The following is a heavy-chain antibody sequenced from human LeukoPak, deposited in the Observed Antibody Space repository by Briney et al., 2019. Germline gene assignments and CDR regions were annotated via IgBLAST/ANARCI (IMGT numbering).Heavy chain of an antibody. CDR1: GFTFSTYA. J-gene: IGHJ4*02. CDR2: ITSDGGST. CDR3: VKDQSGSGSW. D-gene: IGHD3-10*01. V-gene: IGHV3-64D*06. Sequence: GGSLRLSCVASGFTFSTYAMHWVRQAPGKGLEYVSSITSDGGSTYYADSVKGRFTISRDNSKNTLYLQVNSLRPEDTAVYYCVKDQSGSGSWWGQGTLVTVSS.